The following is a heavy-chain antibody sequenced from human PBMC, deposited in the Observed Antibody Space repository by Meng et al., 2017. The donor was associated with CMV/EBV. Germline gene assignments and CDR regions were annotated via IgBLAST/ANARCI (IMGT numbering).Heavy chain of an antibody. D-gene: IGHD1-7*01. CDR2: IIPILGIA. J-gene: IGHJ5*02. CDR3: ARASRQLELEGNNWFDP. V-gene: IGHV1-69*10. CDR1: GGTFSSYA. Sequence: SVNVSCKASGGTFSSYAISWVRQAPGQGLEWMGGIIPILGIANYAQKFQGRVTITADKSTSTAYMELSSLRSEDTAVYYCARASRQLELEGNNWFDPWGQGTLVTVSS.